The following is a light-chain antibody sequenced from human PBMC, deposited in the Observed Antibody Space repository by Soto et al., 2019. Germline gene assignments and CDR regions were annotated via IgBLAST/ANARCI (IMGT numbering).Light chain of an antibody. CDR2: GAS. CDR1: QSVSSN. CDR3: QQYNIWPPV. Sequence: DIVMTQSPATLSVSPGERVTLSCRASQSVSSNLAWYQQKPGLAPWLLIYGASTRATGIPARFSGSGSGTEFTFNISSLQSEDFAAYYCQQYNIWPPVFCQGTKLELK. J-gene: IGKJ2*01. V-gene: IGKV3-15*01.